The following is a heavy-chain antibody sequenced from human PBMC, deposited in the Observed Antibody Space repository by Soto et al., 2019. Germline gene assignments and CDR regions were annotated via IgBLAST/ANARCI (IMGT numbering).Heavy chain of an antibody. CDR2: IYYSGST. D-gene: IGHD1-26*01. CDR1: GGSISGAGYY. V-gene: IGHV4-31*02. Sequence: SETLSLTCTVSGGSISGAGYYWSWIRQHPGKGLEWIGYIYYSGSTYYNPSLKSRVIISLDTSKTQFSLKLSSVTAADTAIYYCAREWGGSYYFDYWGQGTLVTVSS. J-gene: IGHJ4*02. CDR3: AREWGGSYYFDY.